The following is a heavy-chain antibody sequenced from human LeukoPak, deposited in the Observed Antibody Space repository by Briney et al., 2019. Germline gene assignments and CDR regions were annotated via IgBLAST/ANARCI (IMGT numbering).Heavy chain of an antibody. V-gene: IGHV3-23*01. J-gene: IGHJ5*01. CDR3: AKPISGGLAVTADWFDP. CDR2: INANSGAT. Sequence: GGSLRLSCTASGFAFSFFAMSWLRQPPGKGLEWVSTINANSGATSYAASVRGRFTISRDNSKNKLYLQLNRLRAEDTAVYYCAKPISGGLAVTADWFDPWGQGTLVVVSS. CDR1: GFAFSFFA. D-gene: IGHD6-19*01.